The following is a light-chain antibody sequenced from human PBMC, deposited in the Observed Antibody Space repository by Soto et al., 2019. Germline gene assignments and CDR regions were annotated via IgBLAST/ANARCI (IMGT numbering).Light chain of an antibody. J-gene: IGKJ3*01. V-gene: IGKV3-20*01. CDR2: GTS. CDR1: RSLGTYS. Sequence: EIVLTQSPGTLSLSPGERATLLCGASRSLGTYSSTWYQQKPGQAPRVLISGTSSRATGIPDRFSGSGSGTDFTLTISRVEPEDFAVYYCQHYGDSLFIFGPGTKVDI. CDR3: QHYGDSLFI.